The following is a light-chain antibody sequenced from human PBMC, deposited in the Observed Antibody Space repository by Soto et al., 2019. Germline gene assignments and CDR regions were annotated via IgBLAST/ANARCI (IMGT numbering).Light chain of an antibody. CDR1: QSVRTN. CDR3: QQYNNWWT. J-gene: IGKJ1*01. CDR2: GAS. Sequence: EIVLTQSPATLSLSPGERVTLSCRASQSVRTNLAWYQQKPGQAPRLLIYGASIGATGIPARFSGSGSGTDFTLTITSLQSEDFAIYYCQQYNNWWTFGQGTKVDIK. V-gene: IGKV3-15*01.